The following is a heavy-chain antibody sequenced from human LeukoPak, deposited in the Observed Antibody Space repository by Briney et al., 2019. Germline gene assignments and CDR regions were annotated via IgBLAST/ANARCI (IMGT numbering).Heavy chain of an antibody. CDR2: ISGSGGST. CDR3: AKNRVAIAAAGTNYYYGMDV. CDR1: GFTFSSYA. J-gene: IGHJ6*02. V-gene: IGHV3-23*01. Sequence: GGSLRLSCAASGFTFSSYAMSWVRQAPGKGLEWVSAISGSGGSTYYADPVKGRFTISRDNSKNTLYLQMNSLRAEDTAVYYCAKNRVAIAAAGTNYYYGMDVWGQGTTVTVSS. D-gene: IGHD6-13*01.